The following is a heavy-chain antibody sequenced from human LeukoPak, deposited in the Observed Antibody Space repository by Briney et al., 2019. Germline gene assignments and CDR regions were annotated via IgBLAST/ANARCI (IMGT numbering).Heavy chain of an antibody. Sequence: ASVKVSCKVSGYTLTELSMHWVRQAPGQGLEWMGRINPNSGGTNYTQKFQGRVTMTRDTSISTAYMELSRLRSDDTAVYYCARAVATIISNAFGYWGQGTLVTVSS. V-gene: IGHV1-2*06. J-gene: IGHJ4*02. D-gene: IGHD5-12*01. CDR2: INPNSGGT. CDR3: ARAVATIISNAFGY. CDR1: GYTLTELS.